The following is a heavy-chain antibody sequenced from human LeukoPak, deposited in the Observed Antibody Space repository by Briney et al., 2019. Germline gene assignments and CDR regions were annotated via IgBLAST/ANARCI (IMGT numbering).Heavy chain of an antibody. Sequence: GGSLRLSCAASGFTFSGFWMHWVRQAPGKGLVWVSCISFDGSDATYADAVKGRFTITRDIFENTVYLQMNSLRADDTAVYYCARDQSGIRYFDWLLSDDWGQGTLVTVSS. J-gene: IGHJ4*02. CDR3: ARDQSGIRYFDWLLSDD. CDR2: ISFDGSDA. D-gene: IGHD3-9*01. CDR1: GFTFSGFW. V-gene: IGHV3-74*01.